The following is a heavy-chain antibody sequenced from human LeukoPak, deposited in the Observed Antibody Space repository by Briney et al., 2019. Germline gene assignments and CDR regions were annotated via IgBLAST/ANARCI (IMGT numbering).Heavy chain of an antibody. D-gene: IGHD6-19*01. V-gene: IGHV3-23*01. CDR1: GGSFSGYY. CDR2: ISGSGGST. J-gene: IGHJ4*02. CDR3: AKDSRQISSGWYNHFDY. Sequence: PSETLSLTCAVYGGSFSGYYWSWIRQAPGKGLEWVSAISGSGGSTYYADSVKGRFTISRDNSKNTLYLQMNSLRAEDTAVYYCAKDSRQISSGWYNHFDYWGQGTLVTVSS.